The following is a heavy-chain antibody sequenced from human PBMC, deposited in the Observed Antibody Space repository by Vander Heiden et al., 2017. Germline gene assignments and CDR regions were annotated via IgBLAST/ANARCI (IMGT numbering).Heavy chain of an antibody. CDR1: AFTFSDYY. Sequence: QVQLVESGGGLVKPGGSLRLSCAAPAFTFSDYYMGWIREGPGKGLEWVSYISSSGSTIYYADSVKGRFTISRDNAKNSLYLQMNSLRAEDTAVYYCAPWGQYDFWSGRGWFDPWGQGTLVTVSS. D-gene: IGHD3-3*01. J-gene: IGHJ5*02. V-gene: IGHV3-11*01. CDR3: APWGQYDFWSGRGWFDP. CDR2: ISSSGSTI.